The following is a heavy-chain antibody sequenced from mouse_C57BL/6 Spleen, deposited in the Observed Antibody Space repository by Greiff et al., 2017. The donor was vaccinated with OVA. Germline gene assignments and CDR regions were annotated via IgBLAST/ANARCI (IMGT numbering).Heavy chain of an antibody. CDR3: TDVVTRGAMDY. CDR1: GFTFSNYW. J-gene: IGHJ4*01. Sequence: EVMLVESGGGLVQPGGSMKLSCVASGFTFSNYWMNWVRQSPEKGLEWVAQIRLKSDNYATHYAESVKGRFTISRDDSKSSVYLQMNNLRAEDTGIYYCTDVVTRGAMDYWGQGTSVTVSS. CDR2: IRLKSDNYAT. D-gene: IGHD2-2*01. V-gene: IGHV6-3*01.